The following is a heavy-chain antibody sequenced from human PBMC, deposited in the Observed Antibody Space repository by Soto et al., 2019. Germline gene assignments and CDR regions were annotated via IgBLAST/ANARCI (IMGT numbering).Heavy chain of an antibody. Sequence: QVQLQESGPGLVKPSGTLALTCAVSGDSIRSTNWWSWVRQSPGKGLEWIGEIHHSGSTKYNPSLKSRVIISVDKSKNQFALMLSSVTAADTAVYYCARGETPQQRDHWGQGTLVTVSS. V-gene: IGHV4-4*02. CDR1: GDSIRSTNW. D-gene: IGHD1-1*01. CDR3: ARGETPQQRDH. CDR2: IHHSGST. J-gene: IGHJ4*02.